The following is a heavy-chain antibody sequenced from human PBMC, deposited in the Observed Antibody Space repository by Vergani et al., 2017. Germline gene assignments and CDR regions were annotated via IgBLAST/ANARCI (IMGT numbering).Heavy chain of an antibody. CDR3: AKDSGYSSGWYWGDY. CDR2: ISGSGGST. CDR1: GFTFSSYA. D-gene: IGHD6-19*01. J-gene: IGHJ4*02. Sequence: EVQLLKSGGGLVQPGGSLRLSCAASGFTFSSYAMSWVRQAPGKGLEWVSAISGSGGSTSYADSVKGRFTIARDNSKNTLYLQMNSLRAEDTAVYYCAKDSGYSSGWYWGDYWGQGTLVTVSS. V-gene: IGHV3-23*01.